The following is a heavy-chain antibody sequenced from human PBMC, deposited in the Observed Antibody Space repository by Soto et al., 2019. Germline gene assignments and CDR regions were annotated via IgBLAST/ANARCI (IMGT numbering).Heavy chain of an antibody. CDR3: ARVREEGGGIVLMVYAIDYYYMDV. D-gene: IGHD2-8*01. V-gene: IGHV1-18*01. Sequence: ASVKVSCKASGYTFTSYGISWVRQAPGQGLEWMGWISAYNGNTNYAQKLQGRVTMTTDTSTSTAYMELRRLSSDDTAVYYCARVREEGGGIVLMVYAIDYYYMDVWGKGTTVTVSS. J-gene: IGHJ6*03. CDR2: ISAYNGNT. CDR1: GYTFTSYG.